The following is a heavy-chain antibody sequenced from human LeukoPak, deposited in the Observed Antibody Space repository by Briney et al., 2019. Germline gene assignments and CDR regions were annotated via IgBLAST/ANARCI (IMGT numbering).Heavy chain of an antibody. J-gene: IGHJ4*02. CDR3: ARVKGPDGYNFRYFDY. Sequence: SETLSLTCAVYGGSFSGYYWSWIRQPPGKGLEWIGEINHSGSTNYNPSLKSRVTISVDTSKNQFSLKLSSVTAADTAVYYCARVKGPDGYNFRYFDYWGQGTLVTVSS. CDR2: INHSGST. CDR1: GGSFSGYY. V-gene: IGHV4-34*01. D-gene: IGHD5-24*01.